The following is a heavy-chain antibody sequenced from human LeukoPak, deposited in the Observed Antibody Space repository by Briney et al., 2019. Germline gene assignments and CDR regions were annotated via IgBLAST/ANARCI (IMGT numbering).Heavy chain of an antibody. CDR2: IRSRAYGGTT. V-gene: IGHV3-49*03. CDR3: TREGHDILTGYYMTIDY. D-gene: IGHD3-9*01. Sequence: GGSLRLSCTASGFTFGDYAMSWFRQAPGKGLEWVGFIRSRAYGGTTEYAASVKGRFTISRDDSKSIAYLQMNSLKTEDTAVYYCTREGHDILTGYYMTIDYWGQGTLVTVSS. J-gene: IGHJ4*02. CDR1: GFTFGDYA.